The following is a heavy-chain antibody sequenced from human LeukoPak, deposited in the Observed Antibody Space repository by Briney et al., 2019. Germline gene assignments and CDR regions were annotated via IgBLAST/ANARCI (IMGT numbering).Heavy chain of an antibody. Sequence: SETLSLTCTVSGYSISSGYYWGWIRQPPGKGLEWIGSIYHSGSTYYNPSLKSRVTISVDTSKNQFSLKLSSVTAADTAVYYCARVGDRFDPWGQGTLVTVSS. V-gene: IGHV4-38-2*02. CDR1: GYSISSGYY. CDR2: IYHSGST. CDR3: ARVGDRFDP. J-gene: IGHJ5*02.